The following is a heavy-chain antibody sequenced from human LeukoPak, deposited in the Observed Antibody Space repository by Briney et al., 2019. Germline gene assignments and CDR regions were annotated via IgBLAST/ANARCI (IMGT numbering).Heavy chain of an antibody. J-gene: IGHJ4*02. Sequence: SGPTLVNPTQTLTLTCTFSGFSLSSSGVAVGWIRQPPGKALEWLALIYWNDDKRYSPSLKSRLTITKDTSKNQVVLTMANMDPVDTATYYCVHHTVVNALDYWGQGTLVTVSS. CDR3: VHHTVVNALDY. V-gene: IGHV2-5*01. CDR2: IYWNDDK. D-gene: IGHD4-23*01. CDR1: GFSLSSSGVA.